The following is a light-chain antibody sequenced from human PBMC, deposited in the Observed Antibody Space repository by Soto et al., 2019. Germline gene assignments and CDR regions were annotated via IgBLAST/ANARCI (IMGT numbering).Light chain of an antibody. CDR1: QSVLYSSNNKNY. Sequence: DIVMTQSPDSLAVSLGERATINCKSSQSVLYSSNNKNYLACYQQKPGQPPTLLIYWASTRESGVPDRFSGSGSGTDFTLTISILQAEDVAVYYCQQYYNTGAFGQGTQGQIQ. CDR3: QQYYNTGA. J-gene: IGKJ1*01. CDR2: WAS. V-gene: IGKV4-1*01.